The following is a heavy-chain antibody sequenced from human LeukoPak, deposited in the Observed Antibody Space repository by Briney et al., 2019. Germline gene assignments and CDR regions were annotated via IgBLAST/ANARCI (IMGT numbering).Heavy chain of an antibody. CDR2: MNPNSGNT. CDR1: GYTFTSYD. V-gene: IGHV1-8*01. J-gene: IGHJ4*02. Sequence: GASVKVSCKASGYTFTSYDINWVRQATGQGLEWMGWMNPNSGNTGYAQKFQGRVTMTRNTSISTAYMELSSLRSEDTAVYYCARAPQGIAVTGTNYFDYWGQGTLVTVSS. D-gene: IGHD6-19*01. CDR3: ARAPQGIAVTGTNYFDY.